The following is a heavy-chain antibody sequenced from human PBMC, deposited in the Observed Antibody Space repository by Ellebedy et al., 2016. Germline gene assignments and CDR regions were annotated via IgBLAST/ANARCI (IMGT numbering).Heavy chain of an antibody. V-gene: IGHV4-39*07. J-gene: IGHJ5*02. CDR2: IYYSGST. CDR3: ARGQFGESSRFDP. CDR1: GGSISSSSYY. D-gene: IGHD3-10*01. Sequence: SETLSLXXTVSGGSISSSSYYWGWIRQPPGKGLEWIGSIYYSGSTYYNPPLKSRVTISVDTSKNQFSLKLSSVTAADTAVYYCARGQFGESSRFDPWGQGTLVTVSS.